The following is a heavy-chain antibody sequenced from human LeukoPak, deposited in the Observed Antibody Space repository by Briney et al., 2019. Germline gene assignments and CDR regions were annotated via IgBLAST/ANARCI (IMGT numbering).Heavy chain of an antibody. V-gene: IGHV4-59*11. D-gene: IGHD5-18*01. Sequence: SETLSLTCTVSGGSISSHYWSWIRQPPGKGLEWIGYIYYSGSTNYNPSLKSRVTISVDTSKNQFSLKLSSVTAADTAVYYCARAPGYSYGYAFDYWGQGTLVTVSS. CDR1: GGSISSHY. J-gene: IGHJ4*02. CDR3: ARAPGYSYGYAFDY. CDR2: IYYSGST.